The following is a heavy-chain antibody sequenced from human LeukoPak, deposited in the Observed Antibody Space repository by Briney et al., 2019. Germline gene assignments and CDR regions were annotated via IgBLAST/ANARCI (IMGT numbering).Heavy chain of an antibody. CDR2: IIPIFGTA. CDR3: ARLVDYYDSSGYFDY. V-gene: IGHV1-69*13. CDR1: GGTFSSYA. Sequence: GASVKVSCKASGGTFSSYAISWVRQAPGQGLEWMGGIIPIFGTANYAQKFQGRVTITADESTSTAYMELSSLRSEDTAVYYCARLVDYYDSSGYFDYRGQGTLVTVSS. D-gene: IGHD3-22*01. J-gene: IGHJ4*02.